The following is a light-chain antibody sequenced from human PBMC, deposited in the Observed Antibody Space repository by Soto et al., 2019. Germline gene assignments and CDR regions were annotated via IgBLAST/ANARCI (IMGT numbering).Light chain of an antibody. CDR1: QSVSSN. Sequence: EIVMTQSPATLSVSPGERATLSCRASQSVSSNLAWYQQKPGQAPRLLIYGASTRATGIPAGFSGSGSGTDFTLTISRLEPEDFAVYYCQQYGSSPFTFGPGTKVDIK. J-gene: IGKJ3*01. CDR3: QQYGSSPFT. CDR2: GAS. V-gene: IGKV3-15*01.